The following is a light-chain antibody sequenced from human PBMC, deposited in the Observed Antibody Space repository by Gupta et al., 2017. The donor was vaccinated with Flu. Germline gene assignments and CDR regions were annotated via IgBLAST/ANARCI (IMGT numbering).Light chain of an antibody. CDR1: FNL. CDR3: CSYARLTTVV. Sequence: FNLVSWYQHLPDKGPTLLISEVSKRPSGVSSRFPGSKSGNTASLTISGLQIEDEGDYFCCSYARLTTVVSGGGTKLTVL. J-gene: IGLJ2*01. CDR2: EVS. V-gene: IGLV2-23*02.